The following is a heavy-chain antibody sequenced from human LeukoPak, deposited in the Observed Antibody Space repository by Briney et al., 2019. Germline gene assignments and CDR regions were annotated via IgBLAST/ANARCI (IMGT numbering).Heavy chain of an antibody. V-gene: IGHV1-69*04. D-gene: IGHD3-3*01. CDR2: IIPILGIA. CDR1: GGTFSSYA. Sequence: ASVKVSCKASGGTFSSYAISWVRQAPGQGLEWMGRIIPILGIANYAQKCQGRVTITADKSTSTAYMELSSLRSEDTAVYYCARDGSSITIFGVVNDDGFDIWGQGTMVTVSS. J-gene: IGHJ3*02. CDR3: ARDGSSITIFGVVNDDGFDI.